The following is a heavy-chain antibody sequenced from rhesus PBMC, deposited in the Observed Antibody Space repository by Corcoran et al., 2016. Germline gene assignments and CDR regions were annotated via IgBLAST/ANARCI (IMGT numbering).Heavy chain of an antibody. J-gene: IGHJ2*01. Sequence: EVQLVESGGGLAKRGGSLRLSCAASGVAFSHYWMYWVRHAPGKGLEWISASNRSGSSPYYADSVKGRFTISRENAQNSLYLQMDSLRAEDTAVYYCAEDQYGRRYFDLWGPGTPITISS. CDR3: AEDQYGRRYFDL. CDR1: GVAFSHYW. CDR2: SNRSGSSP. D-gene: IGHD4-29*01. V-gene: IGHV3-28*02.